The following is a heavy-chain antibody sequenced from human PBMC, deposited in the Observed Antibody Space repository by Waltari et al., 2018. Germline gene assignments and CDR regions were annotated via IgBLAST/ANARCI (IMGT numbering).Heavy chain of an antibody. CDR3: AKDRRFTGEGTPMVTGY. CDR2: IRGSGGST. CDR1: GFTFTSYA. V-gene: IGHV3-23*01. Sequence: EVQLLESGGGLVQPGGSLRLSCAASGFTFTSYAMSWVRQAPGKGPEWVSAIRGSGGSTDYADSVKGRFTISRDNSKNTLYLQMDSLRAEDTAVYYCAKDRRFTGEGTPMVTGYWGQGTLVTVSS. D-gene: IGHD5-18*01. J-gene: IGHJ4*02.